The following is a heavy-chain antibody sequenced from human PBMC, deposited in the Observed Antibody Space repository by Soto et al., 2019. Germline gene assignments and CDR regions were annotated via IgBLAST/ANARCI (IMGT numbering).Heavy chain of an antibody. D-gene: IGHD2-2*01. CDR1: GFTFSSYW. CDR2: INSDGSST. V-gene: IGHV3-74*01. Sequence: PGGSLRLSCAASGFTFSSYWMHWVRQAPGKGLVWVSRINSDGSSTSYADSVKGRFTISRDNAKNTLYLQMNSLRAEDTAVYYCERARGYCSSTSCYGGYSSYSMDVWGKGTTVPVS. J-gene: IGHJ6*03. CDR3: ERARGYCSSTSCYGGYSSYSMDV.